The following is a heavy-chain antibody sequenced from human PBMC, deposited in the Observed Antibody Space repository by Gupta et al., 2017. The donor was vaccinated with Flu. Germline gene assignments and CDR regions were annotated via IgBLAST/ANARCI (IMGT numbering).Heavy chain of an antibody. CDR3: ARDAGGGVSTRGGMDV. CDR2: ISSSSSTI. J-gene: IGHJ6*02. CDR1: VFTFSSYS. Sequence: EVQLVVSGGGLVQPGGSLRLSCAAPVFTFSSYSMIWVRQPPGKGLEWVSYISSSSSTIYYADSVKGRFTISRDNAKNSLYLQMNGLGAEDTAVYYCARDAGGGVSTRGGMDVWGQGTTVTVSS. V-gene: IGHV3-48*01. D-gene: IGHD2-2*01.